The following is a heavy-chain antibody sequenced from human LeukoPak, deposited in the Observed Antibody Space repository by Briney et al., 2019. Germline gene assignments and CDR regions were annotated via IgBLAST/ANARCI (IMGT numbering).Heavy chain of an antibody. D-gene: IGHD5-12*01. CDR1: GFTFSGYA. CDR2: ISGSGGST. Sequence: GSLRLSCAASGFTFSGYAMSWVRQAPGKGLEWVSAISGSGGSTYYADSVKGRFTISRDNSKNTLYLRMNSLRAEDTAVYYCAKDPERGYSGYGYGGYDYWGQGTLVTVSS. CDR3: AKDPERGYSGYGYGGYDY. J-gene: IGHJ4*02. V-gene: IGHV3-23*01.